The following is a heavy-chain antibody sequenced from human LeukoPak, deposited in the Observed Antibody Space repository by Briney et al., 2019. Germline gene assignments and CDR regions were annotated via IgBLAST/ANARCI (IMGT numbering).Heavy chain of an antibody. J-gene: IGHJ4*02. V-gene: IGHV1-2*02. CDR2: INPNSGGT. Sequence: ASVKVSCKASGYTFTSYGISWVRQAPGQGLEWMGWINPNSGGTNYAQKFQGRVTMTRDTSISTAYMELSRLRSDDTAVYYCARDSGGGIQLRYWGQGTLVTVSS. D-gene: IGHD5-18*01. CDR3: ARDSGGGIQLRY. CDR1: GYTFTSYG.